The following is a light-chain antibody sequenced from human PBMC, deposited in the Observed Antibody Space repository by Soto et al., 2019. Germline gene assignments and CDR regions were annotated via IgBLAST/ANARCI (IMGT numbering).Light chain of an antibody. CDR3: QVWDSSSDHVV. Sequence: SYELTQPPSVSVAPGQTARITCGGNNIGGKSVHWYQQKPGQAPVLVVNDVSDRPSGIPERFSGSKSGNTATLTISRVEAGDEADYYCQVWDSSSDHVVFGGGT. CDR2: DVS. J-gene: IGLJ3*02. V-gene: IGLV3-21*02. CDR1: NIGGKS.